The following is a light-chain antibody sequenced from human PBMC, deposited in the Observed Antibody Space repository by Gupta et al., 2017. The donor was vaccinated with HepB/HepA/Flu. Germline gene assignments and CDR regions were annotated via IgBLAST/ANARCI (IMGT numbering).Light chain of an antibody. CDR1: SSDVGGYNY. Sequence: QSALTQPASVSGSPVQSITLSCTGTSSDVGGYNYVSWYQQHPGKAPKLMIYDVSNRPSGVSNRFSGSKSGNTASLTISGLQAEDEADYYCSSYTSSSTQVFGGGTKLTVL. V-gene: IGLV2-14*03. J-gene: IGLJ3*02. CDR2: DVS. CDR3: SSYTSSSTQV.